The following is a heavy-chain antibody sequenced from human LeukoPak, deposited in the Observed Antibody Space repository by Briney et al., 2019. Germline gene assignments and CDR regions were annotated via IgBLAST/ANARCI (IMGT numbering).Heavy chain of an antibody. J-gene: IGHJ4*02. CDR3: ARQSCTNGVCYPPYY. D-gene: IGHD2-8*01. CDR2: IYYSGST. Sequence: SETLSLTCTVSSGSINSYYWSWIRQTPGKGLEWIGYIYYSGSTDYNPSLKSRVTISVDTSKNQFSLKLSSVTAADTAVYYCARQSCTNGVCYPPYYWGQGTLVTVSS. CDR1: SGSINSYY. V-gene: IGHV4-59*01.